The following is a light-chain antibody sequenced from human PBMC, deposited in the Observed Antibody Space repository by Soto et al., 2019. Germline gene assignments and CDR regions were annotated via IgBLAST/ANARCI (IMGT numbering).Light chain of an antibody. CDR1: QSVGYN. CDR3: QQYNTWPPIFN. V-gene: IGKV3-15*01. Sequence: VLTQSPATLSVSQGERATLSCRASQSVGYNLAWYQQKPGQSPRLLIYAASTRATGVPPGFSGSGSGTEFTLSISSLQSEDFAVYYCQQYNTWPPIFNFGPGTKVDIK. J-gene: IGKJ3*01. CDR2: AAS.